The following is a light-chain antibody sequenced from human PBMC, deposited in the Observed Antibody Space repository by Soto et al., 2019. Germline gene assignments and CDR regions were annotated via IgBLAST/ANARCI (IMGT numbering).Light chain of an antibody. CDR2: GAS. V-gene: IGKV3-15*01. J-gene: IGKJ4*01. Sequence: EIVMTQSPATLSVSPGERATLSCRASQSVSSNLAWYQQKPGQAPRLLIDGASTRATGIPARFSGSGSGTEFTLTISSLQSEDFAVYYWQQYNNWPPLTFGGGTNVEIK. CDR3: QQYNNWPPLT. CDR1: QSVSSN.